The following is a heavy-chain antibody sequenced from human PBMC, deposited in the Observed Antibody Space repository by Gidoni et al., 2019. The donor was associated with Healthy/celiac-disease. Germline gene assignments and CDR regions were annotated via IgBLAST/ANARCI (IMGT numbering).Heavy chain of an antibody. Sequence: QVQLVESGGGVVQPGRSLRLSCAASGFPFSSYAMPWVRQAPGKGLEWVAVISYDGSNKYYADSVKGRFTISRDNSKNTLYLQMNSLRAEDTAVYYCAREKDSEAYYYASEAFDIWGQGTMVTVSS. D-gene: IGHD3-10*01. CDR1: GFPFSSYA. V-gene: IGHV3-30*01. CDR2: ISYDGSNK. CDR3: AREKDSEAYYYASEAFDI. J-gene: IGHJ3*02.